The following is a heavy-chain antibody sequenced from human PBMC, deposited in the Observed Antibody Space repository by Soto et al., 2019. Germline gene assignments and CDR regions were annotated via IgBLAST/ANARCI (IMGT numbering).Heavy chain of an antibody. CDR3: ARHFYYDSSGPNWFDP. D-gene: IGHD3-22*01. CDR1: GGSITSGGYC. V-gene: IGHV4-31*03. CDR2: IYYSGSS. J-gene: IGHJ5*02. Sequence: SETLSLTCTVSGGSITSGGYCWTWIRQHPVKGLEWMGHIYYSGSSSYNPSLKSRVTISVDTSKNQFSLKLSSVTAADTAVYYCARHFYYDSSGPNWFDPWGQGTLVTVSS.